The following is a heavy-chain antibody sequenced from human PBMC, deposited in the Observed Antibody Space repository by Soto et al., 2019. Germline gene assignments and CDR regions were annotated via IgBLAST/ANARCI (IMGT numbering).Heavy chain of an antibody. CDR2: IRSKAYGGTT. J-gene: IGHJ4*02. Sequence: GGSLRLSCTASGFTFGDYAMSWFRQAPGKGLEWVGFIRSKAYGGTTEYAASVKGRFTISRDDSKSIAYLQMNSLKTEDTAVYYCVPTVTTEYYFDYWGQGTLVTVSS. CDR1: GFTFGDYA. D-gene: IGHD4-17*01. CDR3: VPTVTTEYYFDY. V-gene: IGHV3-49*03.